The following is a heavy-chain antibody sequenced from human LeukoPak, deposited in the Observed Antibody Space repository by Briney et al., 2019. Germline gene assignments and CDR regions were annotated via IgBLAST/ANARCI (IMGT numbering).Heavy chain of an antibody. D-gene: IGHD2-2*01. CDR1: GFTFSSYS. CDR2: ISSSSSYI. Sequence: GGSLRLSCAASGFTFSSYSMNWVRQAPGKGLEWVSSISSSSSYIYYADSVEGRFTISRDNAKNSLYLQMNSLRAEDTAVYYCARVAPRWGYCSSTSCYAWTFYFDYWGQGTLVTVSS. V-gene: IGHV3-21*01. CDR3: ARVAPRWGYCSSTSCYAWTFYFDY. J-gene: IGHJ4*02.